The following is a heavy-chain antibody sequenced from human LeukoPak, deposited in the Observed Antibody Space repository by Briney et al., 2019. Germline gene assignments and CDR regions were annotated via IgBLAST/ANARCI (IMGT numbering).Heavy chain of an antibody. Sequence: GGSLRLSCEASRFTFSSYWMSWVRQAPGKGLEWVANIKQDGSEKSYVDSVRGRFTISRDNAKNSLYLQMNRLRAEDTAVYYCARDFIRGSYDVAFDIWGQGTVVTVSS. CDR3: ARDFIRGSYDVAFDI. CDR2: IKQDGSEK. CDR1: RFTFSSYW. J-gene: IGHJ3*02. V-gene: IGHV3-7*05. D-gene: IGHD3-16*01.